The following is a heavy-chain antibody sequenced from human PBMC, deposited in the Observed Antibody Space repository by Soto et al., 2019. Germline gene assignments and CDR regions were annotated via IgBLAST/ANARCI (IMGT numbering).Heavy chain of an antibody. CDR3: ARLTGVRNNFPDN. CDR2: IRTHNGNA. J-gene: IGHJ4*02. Sequence: QVQLMQSGGEVKKPGASVKVSCKASGFTLRIYAIAWVRQAPGQGLGWLGWIRTHNGNANYAQNFQARTTMTAGTYTNTAYLEPQNLRTNNTAVYSRARLTGVRNNFPDNWGQGTLVSVSS. CDR1: GFTLRIYA. D-gene: IGHD1-1*01. V-gene: IGHV1-18*04.